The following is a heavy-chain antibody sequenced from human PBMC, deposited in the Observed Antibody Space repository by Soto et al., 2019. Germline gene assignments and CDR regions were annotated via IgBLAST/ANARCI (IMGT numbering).Heavy chain of an antibody. CDR2: ISGSGGST. V-gene: IGHV3-23*01. CDR1: GFTFSSYA. Sequence: EVQLLESGGGLVQPGGSLRLSCAASGFTFSSYAMSWVRQAPGKGLEWVSGISGSGGSTDYADSVKGRFTISRDNSKNTLYLQMSSLRAEDTAVYYCAKDRRFGALSDFDYWGQGTLVTVSS. J-gene: IGHJ4*02. D-gene: IGHD3-10*01. CDR3: AKDRRFGALSDFDY.